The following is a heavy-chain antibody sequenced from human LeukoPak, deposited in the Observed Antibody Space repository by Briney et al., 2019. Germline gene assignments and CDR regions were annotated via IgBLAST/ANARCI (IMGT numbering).Heavy chain of an antibody. CDR3: AKSKQGGWYSGDY. CDR1: GFTFSSYA. J-gene: IGHJ4*02. Sequence: GGSLRLSCAASGFTFSSYAMSWVRQAPGKGLEWVSAISGSGGSTYCADSVKGRFTISRDNSKNTLYLQMNSLRAEDTAVYYCAKSKQGGWYSGDYWGQGTLVTVSS. V-gene: IGHV3-23*01. D-gene: IGHD6-19*01. CDR2: ISGSGGST.